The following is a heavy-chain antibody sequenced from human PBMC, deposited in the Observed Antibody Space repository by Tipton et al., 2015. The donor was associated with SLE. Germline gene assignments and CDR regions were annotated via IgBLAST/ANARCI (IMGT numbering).Heavy chain of an antibody. J-gene: IGHJ6*02. D-gene: IGHD6-19*01. CDR3: ARIRTESSGWFTLYYYYGMDV. Sequence: TLSLTCTVSGGSISSGGYYWSWIRQHPGKGLEWIGYIYYSGSTYYNPSLKSRVTISVDTSKNQFSLKLSSVTAADTAVYYCARIRTESSGWFTLYYYYGMDVWGQGTTVTVSS. CDR1: GGSISSGGYY. CDR2: IYYSGST. V-gene: IGHV4-31*03.